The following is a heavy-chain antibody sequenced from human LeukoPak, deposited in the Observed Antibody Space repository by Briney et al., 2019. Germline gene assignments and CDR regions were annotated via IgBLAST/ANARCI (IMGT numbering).Heavy chain of an antibody. CDR2: ISAYNGNT. J-gene: IGHJ4*02. Sequence: ASVKVSCKASGYTFTSYGISWVRQAPGQGLEWMGWISAYNGNTNYAQKLQGRVTMTTDTSTSTAYMELGSLRSEDTAVYYCARGLLSGESSSWHDYWGQGTLVTVSS. CDR3: ARGLLSGESSSWHDY. CDR1: GYTFTSYG. D-gene: IGHD6-13*01. V-gene: IGHV1-18*01.